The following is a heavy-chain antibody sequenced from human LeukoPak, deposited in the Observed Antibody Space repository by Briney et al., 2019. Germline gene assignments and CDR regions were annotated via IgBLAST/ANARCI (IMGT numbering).Heavy chain of an antibody. CDR3: ARVPQLRFLEWSSDSYYFDY. CDR1: GYTFTGYY. V-gene: IGHV1-2*02. Sequence: GASVKVSCKASGYTFTGYYMHRVRQAPGQGLEWMGWINPNSGGTNYAQKFQGRVTMTRDTSISTAYMELSRLRSDDTAVYYCARVPQLRFLEWSSDSYYFDYWGQGTLVTVSS. CDR2: INPNSGGT. J-gene: IGHJ4*02. D-gene: IGHD3-3*01.